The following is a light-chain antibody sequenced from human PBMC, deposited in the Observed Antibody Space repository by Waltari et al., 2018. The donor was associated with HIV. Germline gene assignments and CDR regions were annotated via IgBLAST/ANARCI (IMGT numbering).Light chain of an antibody. J-gene: IGLJ3*02. CDR3: QSYDSSLSVWV. Sequence: QSVLTQPPSVSGAPGQRVTIACTGSSSNIGAAYDVHWYPQLPATAPKLLTYGISNRSARCPVRCSRSKSGTSASLAITGLQGEDEADYYCQSYDSSLSVWVFGGGTKLTVL. CDR2: GIS. CDR1: SSNIGAAYD. V-gene: IGLV1-40*01.